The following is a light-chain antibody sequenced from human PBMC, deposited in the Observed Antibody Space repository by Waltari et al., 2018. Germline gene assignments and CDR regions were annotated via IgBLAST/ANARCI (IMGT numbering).Light chain of an antibody. CDR1: YSNIGTNS. CDR2: NND. Sequence: QSVLTQPPPASGTPGLRVPISCSGSYSNIGTNSVNWYQQVPGTATKLLIYNNDRRPSGVPDRFSGSKSGTSASLAISGLQSEDEADYYCAAWDDSLNGVFGGGTKLTVL. CDR3: AAWDDSLNGV. V-gene: IGLV1-44*01. J-gene: IGLJ3*02.